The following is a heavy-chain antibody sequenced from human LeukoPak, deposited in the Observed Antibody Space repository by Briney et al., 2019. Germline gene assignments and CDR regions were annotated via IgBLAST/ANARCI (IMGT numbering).Heavy chain of an antibody. Sequence: KAGGSLRLSCAASGFTFSSYSMNWVRQAPGKGLEWVSSVSSSSSYIYYADSVKGRFTISRDNAKNSLYLQMNSLRAEDTAVYYCARDIGPWQQCFDYWGQGTLVTVSS. CDR3: ARDIGPWQQCFDY. D-gene: IGHD6-13*01. V-gene: IGHV3-21*01. CDR2: VSSSSSYI. CDR1: GFTFSSYS. J-gene: IGHJ4*02.